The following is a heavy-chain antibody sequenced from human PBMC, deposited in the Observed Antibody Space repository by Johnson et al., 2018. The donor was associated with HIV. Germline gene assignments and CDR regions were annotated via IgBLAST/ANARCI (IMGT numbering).Heavy chain of an antibody. Sequence: QMLLVESGGGVVQPGRSLRLSCAASGFTFSSYAMHWVRQAPGKGLEWISVIYIGGNTYYADSVRGRFTISRDNSKNTLYLQMNSLRAEDTAVYYCAKSERAAAVPDAFDIWGQGTMVTVSS. CDR2: IYIGGNT. V-gene: IGHV3-NL1*01. CDR3: AKSERAAAVPDAFDI. CDR1: GFTFSSYA. D-gene: IGHD6-13*01. J-gene: IGHJ3*02.